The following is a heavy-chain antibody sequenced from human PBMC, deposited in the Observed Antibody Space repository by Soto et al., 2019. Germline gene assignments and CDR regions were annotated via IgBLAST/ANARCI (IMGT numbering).Heavy chain of an antibody. V-gene: IGHV3-33*01. Sequence: AGGSLRLSCAASGFTFSSYGMHWVRQAPGKGLEWVAVIWYDGSNKYYADSVKGRFTISRDNSKNTLYLQMNSLRAEDTAVYYCASGGNGGYDAFDIWGQGTMVTVSS. CDR1: GFTFSSYG. J-gene: IGHJ3*02. D-gene: IGHD2-15*01. CDR3: ASGGNGGYDAFDI. CDR2: IWYDGSNK.